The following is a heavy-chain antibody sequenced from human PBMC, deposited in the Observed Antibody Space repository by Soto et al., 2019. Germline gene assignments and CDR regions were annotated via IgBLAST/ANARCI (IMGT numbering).Heavy chain of an antibody. V-gene: IGHV4-30-4*01. Sequence: QVQLQESGPGLAKPSQTVSLTCTVSGASLNSGEYYWTWIRQVPGKDLEWIGHIFNTGPIFSTPSIRSRARMSIDASGHDFSLNLESVTAADTAVYYCARGLGSDNNGHFPAAFDNWGHGTLVTVSA. CDR2: IFNTGPI. J-gene: IGHJ3*02. D-gene: IGHD3-22*01. CDR3: ARGLGSDNNGHFPAAFDN. CDR1: GASLNSGEYY.